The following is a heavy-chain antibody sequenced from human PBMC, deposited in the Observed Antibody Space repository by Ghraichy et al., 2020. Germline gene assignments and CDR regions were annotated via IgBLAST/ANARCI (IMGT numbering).Heavy chain of an antibody. CDR1: GFTFSSYS. Sequence: GALRLSCVGSGFTFSSYSMNWVRQSPGKGLEWVSYITSSTRTTSYADSVKGRFTISRDNAQNSLYLQMNSLRDEDTAVYYCARGSTVVRFFYYDGMDVWGQGTTVTVSS. J-gene: IGHJ6*02. V-gene: IGHV3-48*02. CDR3: ARGSTVVRFFYYDGMDV. CDR2: ITSSTRTT. D-gene: IGHD4-23*01.